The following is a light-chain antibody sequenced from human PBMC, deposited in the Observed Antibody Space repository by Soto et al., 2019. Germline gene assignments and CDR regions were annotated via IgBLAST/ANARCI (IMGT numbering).Light chain of an antibody. CDR3: QHRKNWPPGAA. J-gene: IGKJ4*01. V-gene: IGKV3-11*01. CDR2: DAS. CDR1: QSINSY. Sequence: EIVLTQFPATLSLSPGERATLSCRASQSINSYLAWYQQKPGQAPRLLIYDASNRAAGIPARFGGSGSGADFTLTISSLEPEDFAVYYCQHRKNWPPGAAFGGGTKVEIK.